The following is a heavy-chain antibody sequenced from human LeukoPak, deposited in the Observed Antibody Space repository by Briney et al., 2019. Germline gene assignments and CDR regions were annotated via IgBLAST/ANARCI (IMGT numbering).Heavy chain of an antibody. Sequence: SETLSLTCTVSGGFISSYYWSWIRQPPGKGMEWIGYTYYSGSTNYNPSLKSRVTISVDTSKNQFSLKLSSVTAADTAVYYCARRVIWFGEGGYGTYYFDYWGQGTQVTVSS. CDR3: ARRVIWFGEGGYGTYYFDY. V-gene: IGHV4-59*08. CDR2: TYYSGST. D-gene: IGHD3-10*01. CDR1: GGFISSYY. J-gene: IGHJ4*02.